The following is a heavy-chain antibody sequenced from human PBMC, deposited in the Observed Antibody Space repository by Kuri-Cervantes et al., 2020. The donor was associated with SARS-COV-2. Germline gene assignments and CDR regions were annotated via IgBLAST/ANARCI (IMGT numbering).Heavy chain of an antibody. CDR1: GGTLSSYG. V-gene: IGHV1-69*13. D-gene: IGHD5-12*01. CDR3: ARDSGYSGKNNWFDP. Sequence: SVKVSCKPSGGTLSSYGFSWVRQAPGQGLEWTGGIIPFIGTSNLAQKFQGRVTITADESTSTAYMELSSLRSEDTAVYYCARDSGYSGKNNWFDPWGQGTLVTVSS. CDR2: IIPFIGTS. J-gene: IGHJ5*02.